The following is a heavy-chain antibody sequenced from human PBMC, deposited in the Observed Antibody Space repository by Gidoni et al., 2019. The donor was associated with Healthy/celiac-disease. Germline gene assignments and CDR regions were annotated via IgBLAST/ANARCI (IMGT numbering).Heavy chain of an antibody. CDR2: INHSGST. CDR3: ARGHGQGYCSGGSCSRYYYYMDV. D-gene: IGHD2-15*01. CDR1: GGSFSGYY. J-gene: IGHJ6*03. V-gene: IGHV4-34*01. Sequence: QVQLQQWGAGLLKPSETLSLTCAVYGGSFSGYYWSWIRQPPGKGLEWIGEINHSGSTNYNPSLKSRVTISVDTSKNQFSLKLSSVTAADTAVYYCARGHGQGYCSGGSCSRYYYYMDVWGKGTTVTVSS.